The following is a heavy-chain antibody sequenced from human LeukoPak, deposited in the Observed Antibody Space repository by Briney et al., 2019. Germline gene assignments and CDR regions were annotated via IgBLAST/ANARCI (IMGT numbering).Heavy chain of an antibody. CDR1: GYTFTSYD. J-gene: IGHJ4*02. V-gene: IGHV1-8*01. Sequence: GASVKVSCKASGYTFTSYDINWVRQATGQGLEWMGWMNPNSGNTGYAQKFQGRVTMTRNTSMSTAYMELSGLRSEDTAVYYCARGPPNWGYDYWGPGTLVTVSS. D-gene: IGHD7-27*01. CDR3: ARGPPNWGYDY. CDR2: MNPNSGNT.